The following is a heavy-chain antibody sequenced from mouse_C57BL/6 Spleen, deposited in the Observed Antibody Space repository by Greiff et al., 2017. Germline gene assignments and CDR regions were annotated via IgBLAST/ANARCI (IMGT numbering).Heavy chain of an antibody. CDR1: GYSFTGYY. D-gene: IGHD1-1*01. CDR3: ARGGDYYYGSSSWFAY. CDR2: INPSTGGT. V-gene: IGHV1-42*01. J-gene: IGHJ3*01. Sequence: EVQLQESGPELVKPGASVKISCKASGYSFTGYYMNWVKQSPEKSLEWIGEINPSTGGTTYNQKFKAKATLTVDKSSSTAYMQLKSLTSEDSAVYYCARGGDYYYGSSSWFAYWGQGTLVTVAA.